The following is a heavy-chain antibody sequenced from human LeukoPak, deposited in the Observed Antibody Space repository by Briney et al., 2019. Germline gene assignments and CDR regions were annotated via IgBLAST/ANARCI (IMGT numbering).Heavy chain of an antibody. CDR1: GFTFSSYA. Sequence: GGSLRISCATSGFTFSSYAMSWVRQAPGKGLEWFSAISGSGGSTYYADSVKGRFTISRDNSKNTLYLQMNSLRAEDTAVYYCAKVAAAVVAARLFFDYWGQGTLVTVSS. CDR3: AKVAAAVVAARLFFDY. J-gene: IGHJ4*02. CDR2: ISGSGGST. V-gene: IGHV3-23*01. D-gene: IGHD2-15*01.